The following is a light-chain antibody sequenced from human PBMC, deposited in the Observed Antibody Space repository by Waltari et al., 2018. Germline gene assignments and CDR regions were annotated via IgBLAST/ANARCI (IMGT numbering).Light chain of an antibody. V-gene: IGKV1-12*01. CDR2: GAS. J-gene: IGKJ1*01. Sequence: DIQMPQSPSCVSASVGDRVTITCLASQGISSSLAWYQQKPGKAPELLIYGASRLQGGVPLRFSGSGSGTEFTLTITSLQPEDFATYYCQQADSFPWTFGQGTKVDIK. CDR3: QQADSFPWT. CDR1: QGISSS.